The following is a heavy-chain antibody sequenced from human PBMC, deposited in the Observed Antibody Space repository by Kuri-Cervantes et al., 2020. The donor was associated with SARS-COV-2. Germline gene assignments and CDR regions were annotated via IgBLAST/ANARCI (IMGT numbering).Heavy chain of an antibody. D-gene: IGHD6-6*01. CDR3: TRDGGIAARSDY. J-gene: IGHJ4*02. V-gene: IGHV1-2*02. CDR1: GYTFTSYY. CDR2: INPNSGGT. Sequence: ASVKVSCKASGYTFTSYYMHWVRQAPGQGLEWMGWINPNSGGTNYAQRFQGRVTVTSDTSISTAYMELSGLRSDDTAVYYCTRDGGIAARSDYWGQGTLVTVSS.